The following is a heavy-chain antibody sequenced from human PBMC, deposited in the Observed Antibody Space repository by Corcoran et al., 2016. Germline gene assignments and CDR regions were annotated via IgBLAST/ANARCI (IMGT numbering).Heavy chain of an antibody. CDR2: IYYSGST. J-gene: IGHJ6*02. CDR1: GGSISSYY. V-gene: IGHV4-59*01. D-gene: IGHD2-15*01. CDR3: ARGRRSDGGKSYYHGKDV. Sequence: QVQLQESGPGLVKPSETLSLTCTVSGGSISSYYWSWIRQPPGKGLEWIGYIYYSGSTNYNPSLKSRVTISVDTSKNQFSLKLSSVTAADTAVYYCARGRRSDGGKSYYHGKDVWGQGTTVTVSS.